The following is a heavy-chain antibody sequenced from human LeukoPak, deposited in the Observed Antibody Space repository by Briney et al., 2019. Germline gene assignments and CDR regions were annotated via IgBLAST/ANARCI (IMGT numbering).Heavy chain of an antibody. V-gene: IGHV3-30*04. CDR3: ARSGRDGYNSGYWYFDL. CDR1: GFTFSSYA. Sequence: GGSLRLSCAASGFTFSSYAMHWVRQAPGKGLEWVAIISYDGSNKYYADSVKGRFTISRDNSKNTLHLQMNSLRAEDTAVYYCARSGRDGYNSGYWYFDLWGRGTLVTVSS. D-gene: IGHD5-24*01. J-gene: IGHJ2*01. CDR2: ISYDGSNK.